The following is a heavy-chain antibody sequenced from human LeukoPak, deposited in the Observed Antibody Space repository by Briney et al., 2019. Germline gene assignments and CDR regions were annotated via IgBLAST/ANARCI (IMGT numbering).Heavy chain of an antibody. Sequence: SVKVSCKASGGTFSSYAISWVRQAPGQGLEWMGGIIPIFGTANYAQKFQGRVMITADESTSTAYMELSSLRSEDTAVYYCARTAGIAVAQISFDYWGQGTLVTVSS. CDR1: GGTFSSYA. V-gene: IGHV1-69*01. J-gene: IGHJ4*02. D-gene: IGHD6-19*01. CDR3: ARTAGIAVAQISFDY. CDR2: IIPIFGTA.